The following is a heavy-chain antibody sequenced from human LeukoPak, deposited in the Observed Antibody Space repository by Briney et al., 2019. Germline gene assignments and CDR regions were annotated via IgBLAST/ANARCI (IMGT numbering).Heavy chain of an antibody. J-gene: IGHJ3*02. CDR1: GGSVSGYY. CDR3: ARHKTRTRAFDI. D-gene: IGHD1-14*01. CDR2: INHSGNT. V-gene: IGHV4-34*01. Sequence: GSLRLSCAVYGGSVSGYYWSWIRQSPGKGLEWIGEINHSGNTNYNPSLKSRITMSVDTSKNQFSLKLGSVTAADTAVFYCARHKTRTRAFDIWGQGTMVTVSS.